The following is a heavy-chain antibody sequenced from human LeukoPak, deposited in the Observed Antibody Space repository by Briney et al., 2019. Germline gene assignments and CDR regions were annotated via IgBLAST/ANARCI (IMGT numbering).Heavy chain of an antibody. D-gene: IGHD6-19*01. CDR2: IKEDGSEK. J-gene: IGHJ3*02. Sequence: GGSLRLSCAASEFTFSTYWMSWVRQAPGKGLEWVANIKEDGSEKRYVGSVKGRFTISRDNAKNSLYLQMNSPRADDTAVYYCAREFNIAVAGIYTGFDIWGQGTMVTVSS. CDR1: EFTFSTYW. CDR3: AREFNIAVAGIYTGFDI. V-gene: IGHV3-7*03.